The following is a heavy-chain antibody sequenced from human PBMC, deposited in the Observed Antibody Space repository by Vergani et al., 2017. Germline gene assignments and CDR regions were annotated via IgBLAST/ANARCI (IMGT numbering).Heavy chain of an antibody. CDR1: GGSFSDYY. J-gene: IGHJ6*03. CDR2: INHSGST. CDR3: ARGRGYCSGGSCYSSGNYYMDV. V-gene: IGHV4-34*01. Sequence: QVQLQQWGAGLLKPSETLSLTCAVYGGSFSDYYWSWIRQPPGKGLEWIGEINHSGSTNYNPSLKSRVTISADTSKNQFSLKLSSVTAAGTAVYYCARGRGYCSGGSCYSSGNYYMDVWGKGTTVTVSS. D-gene: IGHD2-15*01.